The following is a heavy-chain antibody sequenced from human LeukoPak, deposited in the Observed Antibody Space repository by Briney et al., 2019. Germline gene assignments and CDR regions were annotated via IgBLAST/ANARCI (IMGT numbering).Heavy chain of an antibody. Sequence: GASVKVSCKAFGYTFTNYYMHWVRQAPGQGLEWMGVINPSDDATSSAQKFQGRVTMTRDMSTSTVYMELSSLRSEDTAVYFCARGCDLLTGYYDFEYWGQGAQVTVSS. CDR2: INPSDDAT. CDR1: GYTFTNYY. CDR3: ARGCDLLTGYYDFEY. D-gene: IGHD3-9*01. V-gene: IGHV1-46*01. J-gene: IGHJ4*02.